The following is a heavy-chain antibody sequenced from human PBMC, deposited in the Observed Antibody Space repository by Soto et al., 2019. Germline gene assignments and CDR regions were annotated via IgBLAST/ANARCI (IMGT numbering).Heavy chain of an antibody. V-gene: IGHV1-18*04. CDR3: ARDREAARPGWFDP. D-gene: IGHD6-6*01. CDR2: ISAYNGNT. Sequence: ASVKVSCKASGYTFPTYGLSWVRQAPGQGLEWLGWISAYNGNTNYAQKFQGRVTMTTDTPTSTAYMELRSLRSDDTAVYYCARDREAARPGWFDPWGQGTLVTVSS. CDR1: GYTFPTYG. J-gene: IGHJ5*02.